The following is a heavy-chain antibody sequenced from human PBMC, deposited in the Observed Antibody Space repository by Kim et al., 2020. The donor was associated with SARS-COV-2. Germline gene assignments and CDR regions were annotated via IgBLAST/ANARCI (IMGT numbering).Heavy chain of an antibody. V-gene: IGHV3-30*18. J-gene: IGHJ6*02. CDR3: AKGPFKYYDFWSGYLGSDYYGTDV. CDR1: GFTFSSYG. Sequence: GGSLRLSCAASGFTFSSYGMHWVRQAPGKGLEWVAVISYDGSNKYYADSVKGRFTISRDNSKNTLYLQMNSLRAEDTAVYYCAKGPFKYYDFWSGYLGSDYYGTDVWGQGTTVTVSS. D-gene: IGHD3-3*01. CDR2: ISYDGSNK.